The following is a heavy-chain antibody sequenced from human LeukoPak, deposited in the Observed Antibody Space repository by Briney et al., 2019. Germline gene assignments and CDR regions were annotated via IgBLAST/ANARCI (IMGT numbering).Heavy chain of an antibody. Sequence: SETLSLTCSVSGGSISSDYWSWIRRSPGKGLEWVGYIYYSGATYYNPSLKSRVTISVDTSKTQFSLKLNSLTAADTAVYFCARVRVLRGVTYYFDYWGQGILVTVSS. D-gene: IGHD3-10*01. CDR2: IYYSGAT. CDR1: GGSISSDY. J-gene: IGHJ4*02. CDR3: ARVRVLRGVTYYFDY. V-gene: IGHV4-59*01.